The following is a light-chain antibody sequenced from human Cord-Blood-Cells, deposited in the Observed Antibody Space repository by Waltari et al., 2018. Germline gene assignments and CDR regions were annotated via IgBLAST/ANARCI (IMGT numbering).Light chain of an antibody. CDR2: WAS. V-gene: IGKV4-1*01. CDR3: QQYYSTPPT. Sequence: DIVMTQSPDPLAVSLGERATINSNALQSVLYSTNNKNYLAWYQQKPGQPAKLLIYWASTRESGVPDRFSGSGSGTDFTLTISSLQAEDVAVYYCQQYYSTPPTFGQGTKLEIK. J-gene: IGKJ2*01. CDR1: QSVLYSTNNKNY.